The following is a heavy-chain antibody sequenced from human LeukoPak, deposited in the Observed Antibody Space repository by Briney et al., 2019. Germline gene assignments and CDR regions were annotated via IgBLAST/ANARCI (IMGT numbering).Heavy chain of an antibody. V-gene: IGHV3-15*05. J-gene: IGHJ4*02. CDR1: GFTFSNAW. CDR3: TTWSSQFDY. D-gene: IGHD6-6*01. Sequence: GGSLRLSCAASGFTFSNAWMSWVRQAPGKGLEWVGRIKSKADGGTTEYAAPVKGRFTVSRDDSKNTLYLQMNSLNSEDTAVYYCTTWSSQFDYWGQGTLVTVSS. CDR2: IKSKADGGTT.